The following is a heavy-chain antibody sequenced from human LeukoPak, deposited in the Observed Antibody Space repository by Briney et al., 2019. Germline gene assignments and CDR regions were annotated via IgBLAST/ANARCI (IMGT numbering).Heavy chain of an antibody. J-gene: IGHJ4*02. D-gene: IGHD5-18*01. CDR3: ARDFNSLDY. Sequence: ASVKVSCKASGGTFSSYAISWVRQAPGQGLEWMGIINPSGGSTSYAQKFQGRVTMTRDTSTSTVYMELSSLRSEDTAVYYCARDFNSLDYWGQGTLVTVSS. CDR2: INPSGGST. V-gene: IGHV1-46*01. CDR1: GGTFSSYA.